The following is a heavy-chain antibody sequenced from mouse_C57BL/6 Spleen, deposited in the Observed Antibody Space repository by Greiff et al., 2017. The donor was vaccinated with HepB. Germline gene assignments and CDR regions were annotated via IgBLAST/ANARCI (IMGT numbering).Heavy chain of an antibody. D-gene: IGHD1-1*01. CDR2: ISYDGSN. J-gene: IGHJ2*01. V-gene: IGHV3-6*01. Sequence: EVKLQESGPGLVKPSQSLSLTCSVTGYSITSGYYWNWIRQFPGNKLEWMGYISYDGSNNYNPSLKNRISITRDTSKNQFFLKLNSVTTEDTATYYCARGGYYYCPYYFDYWGQGTTLTVSS. CDR3: ARGGYYYCPYYFDY. CDR1: GYSITSGYY.